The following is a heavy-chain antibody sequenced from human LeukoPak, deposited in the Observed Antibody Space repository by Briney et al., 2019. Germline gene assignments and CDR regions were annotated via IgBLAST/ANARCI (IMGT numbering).Heavy chain of an antibody. J-gene: IGHJ3*02. D-gene: IGHD3-10*01. CDR1: GYTFTRYD. CDR3: ARGLSHYYGSGSYFWSDGFDI. Sequence: GASVKVSCKASGYTFTRYDINWVRQATGQGRDWMGWMNPNSGNTGYAQRFEGRVTITRNTSISTAYMELSGLGSEVTDVYYCARGLSHYYGSGSYFWSDGFDIWGQGTMVTVSS. V-gene: IGHV1-8*01. CDR2: MNPNSGNT.